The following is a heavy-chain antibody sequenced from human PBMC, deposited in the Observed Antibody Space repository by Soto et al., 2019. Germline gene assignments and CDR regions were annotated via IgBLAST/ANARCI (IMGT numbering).Heavy chain of an antibody. CDR2: IYPGDSDT. Sequence: GESLKISCKGSGYSFTSYWIGWVRQMPGKGLEWMGIIYPGDSDTRYSPSFQGQVTISADKSISTAYLQWSSLKASDTAMYYCARHVKEYQLLGNWFDPWGQGTLVTVSS. J-gene: IGHJ5*02. D-gene: IGHD2-2*01. V-gene: IGHV5-51*01. CDR3: ARHVKEYQLLGNWFDP. CDR1: GYSFTSYW.